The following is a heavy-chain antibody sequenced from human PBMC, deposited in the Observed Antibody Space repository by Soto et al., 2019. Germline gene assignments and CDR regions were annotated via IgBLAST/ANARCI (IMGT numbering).Heavy chain of an antibody. CDR1: GGTFSSYA. Sequence: ASVKVSCKASGGTFSSYAISWVRQAPGQGLEWMGWISAYNGNTNYAEKLQGRVTMTTDTSTSTAYMELRNLRSDDTAVYYCARDNKSPIPPFRGDYWGQGTLVTVSS. V-gene: IGHV1-18*01. D-gene: IGHD3-10*01. CDR3: ARDNKSPIPPFRGDY. CDR2: ISAYNGNT. J-gene: IGHJ4*02.